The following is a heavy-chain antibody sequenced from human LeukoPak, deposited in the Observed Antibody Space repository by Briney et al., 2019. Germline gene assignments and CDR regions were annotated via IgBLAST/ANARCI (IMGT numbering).Heavy chain of an antibody. CDR2: IHPDGNEK. Sequence: GGSLRLSCTAPGFTFSTYWMSWVRQAPGKGLEWVANIHPDGNEKYHVDSVKGRFTISRDNAMNSLYLQMNSLRVEDTAVYYCARGDDFSGDYWGQGTLVTVSS. CDR3: ARGDDFSGDY. D-gene: IGHD2-21*02. CDR1: GFTFSTYW. J-gene: IGHJ4*02. V-gene: IGHV3-7*04.